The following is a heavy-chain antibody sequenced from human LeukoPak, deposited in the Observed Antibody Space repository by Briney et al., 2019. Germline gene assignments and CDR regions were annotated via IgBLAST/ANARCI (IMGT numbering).Heavy chain of an antibody. CDR1: GFTFSSYS. CDR3: ARDPRSRLYYFDY. Sequence: GGSLRLSCAASGFTFSSYSMNWVRQAPGKGLEWVSSISSSSSYIYYADSVKGRFTISRDNAKNSLYLQMNSLRAEDTAVYYCARDPRSRLYYFDYWGQGTLVTVSP. D-gene: IGHD3-22*01. CDR2: ISSSSSYI. V-gene: IGHV3-21*01. J-gene: IGHJ4*02.